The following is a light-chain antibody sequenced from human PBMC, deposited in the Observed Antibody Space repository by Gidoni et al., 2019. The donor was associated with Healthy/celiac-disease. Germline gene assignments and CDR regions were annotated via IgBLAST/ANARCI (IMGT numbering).Light chain of an antibody. V-gene: IGKV3-11*01. Sequence: EIVFTQSPATLSLSPGERATLSCSASQSVSSFLAWYQQKPGQAPRLLFYDASNRATGIPARFSGGGSGTDFTLTISSLAPEDFAVYYCQKRSNWLTFGGGTKVEIK. J-gene: IGKJ4*01. CDR3: QKRSNWLT. CDR2: DAS. CDR1: QSVSSF.